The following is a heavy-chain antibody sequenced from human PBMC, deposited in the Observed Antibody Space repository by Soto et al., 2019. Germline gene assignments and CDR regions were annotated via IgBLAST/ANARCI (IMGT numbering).Heavy chain of an antibody. D-gene: IGHD6-13*01. CDR3: AIRVWGQQLVNFDP. CDR1: GYTFTSYD. CDR2: MNPNSGNT. Sequence: GASVKVSCKASGYTFTSYDINWVRQTTGQGLEWMGWMNPNSGNTGYAQKFQGRVTMTRNTSISTAYMELSSLRSEDTAVYYCAIRVWGQQLVNFDPWGQGTLVTVSS. V-gene: IGHV1-8*01. J-gene: IGHJ5*02.